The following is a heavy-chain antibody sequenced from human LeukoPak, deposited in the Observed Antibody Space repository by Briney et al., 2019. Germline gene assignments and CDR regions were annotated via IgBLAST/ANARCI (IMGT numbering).Heavy chain of an antibody. D-gene: IGHD5-12*01. J-gene: IGHJ4*02. V-gene: IGHV4-59*01. Sequence: SETLSLTCTVSGGSITSSYWSWVRLSPGKALEWIGYVHHSGTSRYNPSLKSRVTISLDTSKSQFSLTLESVTAADTALYYCAGAEINWPRSPGTLYYIDAWGQGTLVTVSS. CDR3: AGAEINWPRSPGTLYYIDA. CDR2: VHHSGTS. CDR1: GGSITSSY.